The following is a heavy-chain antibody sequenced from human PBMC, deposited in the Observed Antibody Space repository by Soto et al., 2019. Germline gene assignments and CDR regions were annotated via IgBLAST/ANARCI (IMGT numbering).Heavy chain of an antibody. CDR2: VNAGNGNT. CDR1: GYTFTNYV. V-gene: IGHV1-3*01. Sequence: QVQLVQSGAEVKKPGASVTLSCTASGYTFTNYVIHWVRQAPGQRLEWVGWVNAGNGNTQYSQSFQGKVTITRDTSASTAYMGLSSLTSEDTAVYYCARGGSTGWLGGYYYHGMDVWGQGTMVTVS. D-gene: IGHD2-2*01. CDR3: ARGGSTGWLGGYYYHGMDV. J-gene: IGHJ6*02.